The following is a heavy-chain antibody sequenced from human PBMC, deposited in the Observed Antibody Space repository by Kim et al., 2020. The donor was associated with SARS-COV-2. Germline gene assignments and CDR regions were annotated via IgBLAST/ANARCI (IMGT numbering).Heavy chain of an antibody. CDR2: ISGSGGST. CDR3: AKDCLTFPGIPTWGMDV. J-gene: IGHJ6*02. Sequence: GGSLRLSCAASGFTFSSYAMSWVRQAPGKGLEWVSAISGSGGSTYYADSVKGRFTISRDNSKNTLYLQMNSLRAEDTAVYYCAKDCLTFPGIPTWGMDVWGQGTTVTVSS. D-gene: IGHD6-13*01. V-gene: IGHV3-23*01. CDR1: GFTFSSYA.